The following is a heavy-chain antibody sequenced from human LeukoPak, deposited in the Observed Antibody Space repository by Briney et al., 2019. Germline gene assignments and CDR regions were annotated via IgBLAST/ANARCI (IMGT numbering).Heavy chain of an antibody. D-gene: IGHD4-17*01. Sequence: SVKVSCKTSGGTFNNSAISWVRLAPGQGLEWLGGIMPLFGTAGYAQKFQGRVTITKDESTRTVYLELTSLTSDDTAVYYCARDVHGDYGSGWFDPWGQGTLVSVSS. V-gene: IGHV1-69*05. CDR1: GGTFNNSA. CDR2: IMPLFGTA. J-gene: IGHJ5*02. CDR3: ARDVHGDYGSGWFDP.